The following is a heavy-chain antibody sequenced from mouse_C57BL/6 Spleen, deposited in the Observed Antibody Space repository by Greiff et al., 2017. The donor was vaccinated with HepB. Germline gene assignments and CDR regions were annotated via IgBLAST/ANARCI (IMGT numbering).Heavy chain of an antibody. Sequence: QVQLQQPGTELVKPGASVKLSCKASGYTFTSYWMHWVKQRPGQGLEWIGNINPSNGGTNSNEKFKSKATLTVDKSSSTAYMQLNSLTSEDSAVYYCARGDYPHSVDDWGQGTTVTVSS. D-gene: IGHD1-1*02. CDR1: GYTFTSYW. J-gene: IGHJ4*01. CDR2: INPSNGGT. CDR3: ARGDYPHSVDD. V-gene: IGHV1-53*01.